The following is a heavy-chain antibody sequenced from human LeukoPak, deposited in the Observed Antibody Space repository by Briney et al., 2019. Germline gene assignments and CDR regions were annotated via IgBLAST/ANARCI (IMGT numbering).Heavy chain of an antibody. CDR1: GYTFTSYY. CDR3: AREGVVRDFDWLPTIDHYMDV. D-gene: IGHD3-9*01. V-gene: IGHV1-46*01. CDR2: INPSGGST. J-gene: IGHJ6*03. Sequence: ASVKVSCKASGYTFTSYYMHWVRQAPGQGLEWMGIINPSGGSTSYAQKFQGRVTITRNTSISTAYMELSSLRSEDTAVYYCAREGVVRDFDWLPTIDHYMDVWGKGTTVTVSS.